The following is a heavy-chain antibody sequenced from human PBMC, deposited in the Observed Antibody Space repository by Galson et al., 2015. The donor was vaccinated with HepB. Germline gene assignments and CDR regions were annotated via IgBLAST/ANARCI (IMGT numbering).Heavy chain of an antibody. V-gene: IGHV3-53*01. D-gene: IGHD2-2*01. J-gene: IGHJ4*02. CDR2: IYSGGST. CDR3: ARIQPLGYCSSTSCSSYYFDY. CDR1: GFTVSSNY. Sequence: SLRLSCAASGFTVSSNYMSWVRQAPGKGLEWVSVIYSGGSTYYADSVKGRFTISRDNSKNTLYLQMNSLRAEDTAVCYCARIQPLGYCSSTSCSSYYFDYWGQGTLVTVSS.